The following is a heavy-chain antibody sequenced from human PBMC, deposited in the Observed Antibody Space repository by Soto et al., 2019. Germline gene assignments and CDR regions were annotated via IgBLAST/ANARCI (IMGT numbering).Heavy chain of an antibody. CDR1: GYTFTGYY. Sequence: QVQLVQSGAEVKKPGASVKVSCKASGYTFTGYYMHWVRQAPGQGLEWMGWINPNSGGTNYAQKFQGWVTMTRDTSISTAYMELSRLRSDDTAVYYCARSPQSYFNWFDPWCQGTLVTVSS. CDR2: INPNSGGT. V-gene: IGHV1-2*04. D-gene: IGHD3-10*01. J-gene: IGHJ5*02. CDR3: ARSPQSYFNWFDP.